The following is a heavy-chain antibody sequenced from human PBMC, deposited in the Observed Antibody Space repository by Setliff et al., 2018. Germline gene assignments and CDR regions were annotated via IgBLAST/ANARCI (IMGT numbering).Heavy chain of an antibody. Sequence: ASVKVSCKASGYTLSNSILSWVRQAPGQGLEWVGWISAYNGKTYSAQKFQGRVSLTTDTSTTTAYMDLRSLRPDDTAIYFCSRLVRFCTRTSCQRLSGDDYWGQGTLVTVSS. J-gene: IGHJ4*02. D-gene: IGHD2-2*01. V-gene: IGHV1-18*01. CDR1: GYTLSNSI. CDR2: ISAYNGKT. CDR3: SRLVRFCTRTSCQRLSGDDY.